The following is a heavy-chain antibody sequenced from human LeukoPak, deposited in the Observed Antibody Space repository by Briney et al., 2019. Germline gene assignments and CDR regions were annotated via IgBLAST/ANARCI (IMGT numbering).Heavy chain of an antibody. CDR1: GYTFTSYD. CDR2: MNPNSGNT. D-gene: IGHD3-22*01. Sequence: VASVKVSCKASGYTFTSYDINWVRQATGQGPEWMGWMNPNSGNTGYAQKFQGRVTMTRNTSISTAYMELSSLRSEDTAVYYCARARGGSGSGYYYVRYWGQGTLVTVSS. J-gene: IGHJ4*02. V-gene: IGHV1-8*01. CDR3: ARARGGSGSGYYYVRY.